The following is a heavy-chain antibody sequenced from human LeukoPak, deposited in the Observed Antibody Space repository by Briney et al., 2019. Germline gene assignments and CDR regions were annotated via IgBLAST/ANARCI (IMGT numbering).Heavy chain of an antibody. V-gene: IGHV3-30*02. CDR1: GFTFNSYG. CDR2: IRYDGSKK. CDR3: AKDSAFYYIDV. D-gene: IGHD3-10*01. J-gene: IGHJ6*03. Sequence: GGSLRLSCAASGFTFNSYGMHWVRQAPGKGLEWVAFIRYDGSKKYYADSVKGRFTISRDNSKNTLSLQMNSLRVEDTAVYYCAKDSAFYYIDVWGKGTTVIISS.